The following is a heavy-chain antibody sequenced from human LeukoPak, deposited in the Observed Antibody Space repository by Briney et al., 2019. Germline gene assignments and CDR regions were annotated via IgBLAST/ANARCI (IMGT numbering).Heavy chain of an antibody. CDR1: GFTFSSYS. CDR3: TSTYGHSGYDLGY. D-gene: IGHD5-12*01. CDR2: IKSKAIGAPT. V-gene: IGHV3-15*01. J-gene: IGHJ4*02. Sequence: GGSLRLSCAASGFTFSSYSMNWVRQAPGKGLEWVGRIKSKAIGAPTDYAAPVRGRLTISRDDSKNTRYLQMNSLKTEDTAVYYCTSTYGHSGYDLGYWGQGTLVTVSS.